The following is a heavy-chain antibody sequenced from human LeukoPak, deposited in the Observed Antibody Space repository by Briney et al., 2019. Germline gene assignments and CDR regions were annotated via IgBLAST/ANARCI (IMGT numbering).Heavy chain of an antibody. Sequence: GGSLRLSCAASGFTFSSYGMHWVRQAPGKGLEWVAVISYDGSNKYYADSVKGRFTISRDNSKNTLYLQMNGLRAEDTAVYYCARAQSDGMDVWGQGTTVTVSS. J-gene: IGHJ6*02. CDR3: ARAQSDGMDV. CDR1: GFTFSSYG. V-gene: IGHV3-30*03. CDR2: ISYDGSNK.